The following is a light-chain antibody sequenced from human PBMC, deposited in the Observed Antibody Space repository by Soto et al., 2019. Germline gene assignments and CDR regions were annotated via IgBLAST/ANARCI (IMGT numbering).Light chain of an antibody. CDR1: STDVGGYNY. V-gene: IGLV2-8*01. J-gene: IGLJ1*01. CDR2: EVN. Sequence: QSALTQPASVSGSAGQSITISCTGTSTDVGGYNYVSWYQQHPGKVPKLIIYEVNKRPSGVPDRFSGSKSGNTASLTVSGLQAEDEADYYCSSYAGSSNVFGTGTKLTVL. CDR3: SSYAGSSNV.